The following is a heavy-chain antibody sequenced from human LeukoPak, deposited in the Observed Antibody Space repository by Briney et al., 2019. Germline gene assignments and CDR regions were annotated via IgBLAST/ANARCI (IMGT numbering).Heavy chain of an antibody. CDR3: ARSGYNWNDVIFFDY. V-gene: IGHV3-21*01. D-gene: IGHD1-1*01. CDR2: ISSSSSSI. J-gene: IGHJ4*02. CDR1: GFTFSGYT. Sequence: GGSLRLSCAASGFTFSGYTMNWVRQAPGKGLEWVSSISSSSSSIYYADSVKGRFTISRDTAKNSLYLQMNSLRAEDTAVYYCARSGYNWNDVIFFDYWGQGILVTVSS.